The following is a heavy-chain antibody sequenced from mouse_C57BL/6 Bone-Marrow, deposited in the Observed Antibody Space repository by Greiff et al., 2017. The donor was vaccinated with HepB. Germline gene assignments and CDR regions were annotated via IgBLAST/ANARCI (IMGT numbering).Heavy chain of an antibody. CDR3: ARYTSYSNPYYAMDY. Sequence: EVHLVESGGGLVQPGGSLSLSCAASGFTFTDYYMSWVRQPPGKALEWLGFIRNKANGYTTEYSASVKGRFTISRDNSQSILYLQMNALRAEDSATYYCARYTSYSNPYYAMDYWGQGTSVTVSS. V-gene: IGHV7-3*01. D-gene: IGHD2-5*01. J-gene: IGHJ4*01. CDR1: GFTFTDYY. CDR2: IRNKANGYTT.